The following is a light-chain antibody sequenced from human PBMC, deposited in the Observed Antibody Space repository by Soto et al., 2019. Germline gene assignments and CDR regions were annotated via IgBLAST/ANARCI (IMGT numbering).Light chain of an antibody. CDR1: QSVSTS. CDR2: QAS. J-gene: IGKJ1*01. Sequence: DIQMTPSPSTLSASVGDRLTITCRASQSVSTSLAWYQQKPGIAPKLLIYQASSLENGVPSRFSGSGSGTEFTLNLSSLQPDDFATYYCQQYNSYRTFGQGTKLDSK. CDR3: QQYNSYRT. V-gene: IGKV1-5*03.